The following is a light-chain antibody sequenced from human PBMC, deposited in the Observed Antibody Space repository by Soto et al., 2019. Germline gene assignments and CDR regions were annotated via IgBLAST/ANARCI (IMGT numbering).Light chain of an antibody. J-gene: IGLJ2*01. CDR1: SSDVGSYNL. Sequence: QSALTQPASVSGSPGQSITISCTGTSSDVGSYNLVSWYQQHPGKAPKLMIYEGSKRPSGVSNRFSGSKSGNTASLTISGLQAEDEADYYCCSFALRSTLIFGGGTKVTVL. V-gene: IGLV2-23*01. CDR3: CSFALRSTLI. CDR2: EGS.